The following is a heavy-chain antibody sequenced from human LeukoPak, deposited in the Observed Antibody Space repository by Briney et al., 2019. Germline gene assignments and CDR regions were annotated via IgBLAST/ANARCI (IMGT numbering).Heavy chain of an antibody. J-gene: IGHJ3*02. Sequence: SETLSLTCTVSGGSISGSSYYWGWIRQPPGKGLEWIGSIYYSGSTYYNPSLKSRVTISVDTSKNQFSLKLSSVAAADTAVYYCARGLNRGDAFDIWGQGTMVTVSS. CDR2: IYYSGST. CDR3: ARGLNRGDAFDI. CDR1: GGSISGSSYY. V-gene: IGHV4-39*07. D-gene: IGHD3-16*01.